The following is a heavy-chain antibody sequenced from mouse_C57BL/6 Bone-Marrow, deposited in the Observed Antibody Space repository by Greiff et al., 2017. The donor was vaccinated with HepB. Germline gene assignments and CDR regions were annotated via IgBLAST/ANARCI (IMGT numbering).Heavy chain of an antibody. CDR3: ARRGYRGGGDFDV. CDR2: IYPGSGST. V-gene: IGHV1-55*01. Sequence: VQLQQPGAELVKPGASVKMSCKASGYTFTSYWITWVKQRPGQGLEWIGDIYPGSGSTNYNEKFKSKATLTVDTSSSTAYMQLSSLTSEDSAVYYCARRGYRGGGDFDVWGTGTTVTVSS. CDR1: GYTFTSYW. D-gene: IGHD2-14*01. J-gene: IGHJ1*03.